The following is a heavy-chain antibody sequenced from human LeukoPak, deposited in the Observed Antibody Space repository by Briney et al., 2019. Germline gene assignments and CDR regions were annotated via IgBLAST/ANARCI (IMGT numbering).Heavy chain of an antibody. D-gene: IGHD2-2*01. CDR2: ISSSGSTI. V-gene: IGHV3-11*04. CDR3: ARDFKDIVVVPAAIWFDP. CDR1: GFTFSNYA. Sequence: GGSLRLSCAASGFTFSNYAMSWVRQAPGKGLEWVSYISSSGSTIYYADSVKGRFTISRDNAKNSLYLQMNSLRAEDTAVYYCARDFKDIVVVPAAIWFDPWGQGTLVTVSS. J-gene: IGHJ5*02.